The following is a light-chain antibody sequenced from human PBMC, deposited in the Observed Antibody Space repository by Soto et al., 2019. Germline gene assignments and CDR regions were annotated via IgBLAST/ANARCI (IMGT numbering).Light chain of an antibody. CDR2: KAS. J-gene: IGKJ2*03. CDR1: QSVSTW. CDR3: QQYNNFYS. V-gene: IGKV1-5*03. Sequence: DIQMTQSPSTLSASVGDRVTITCRASQSVSTWLAWYQQKPGKAPKLLIYKASSLEGGVPSRFSGSGSGTEFTLTISCLQPDDFATYYCQQYNNFYSFGQGTKVEIK.